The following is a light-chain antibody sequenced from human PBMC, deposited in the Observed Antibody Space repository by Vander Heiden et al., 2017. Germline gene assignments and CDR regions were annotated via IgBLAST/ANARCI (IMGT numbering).Light chain of an antibody. CDR1: QSIISY. J-gene: IGKJ4*01. CDR3: QQSDSTPLT. V-gene: IGKV1-39*01. Sequence: DIQMTQSPSSLSASLGDRVTITCRASQSIISYLNWYQQKPGKAPKLLIYTASSLQSGVPSRFSGSGSGTDFTLTISSLQPEDFATYYCQQSDSTPLTFGGGTKVEI. CDR2: TAS.